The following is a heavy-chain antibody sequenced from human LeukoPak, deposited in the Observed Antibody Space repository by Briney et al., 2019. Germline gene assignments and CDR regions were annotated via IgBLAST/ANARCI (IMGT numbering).Heavy chain of an antibody. CDR3: ARDGGVYHSSADY. Sequence: PSETLSLTCTVSGYSISSGYYWGWIRQPPGKGLEWIGSIYHSGSTYYNPSLKSRVTISVDTSKNQFSLKLSSVTAADTAVYYCARDGGVYHSSADYWGQGTLVTVSS. D-gene: IGHD3-22*01. CDR1: GYSISSGYY. J-gene: IGHJ4*02. CDR2: IYHSGST. V-gene: IGHV4-38-2*02.